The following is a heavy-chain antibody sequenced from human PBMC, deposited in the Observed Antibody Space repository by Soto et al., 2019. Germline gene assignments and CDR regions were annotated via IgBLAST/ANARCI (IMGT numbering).Heavy chain of an antibody. V-gene: IGHV3-15*07. J-gene: IGHJ6*02. CDR2: IKSKTDGGTT. D-gene: IGHD3-3*01. Sequence: PGGSLRLSCAASGFTFSNAWMNWVRQAPGKGLEWVGRIKSKTDGGTTDYAAPVKGRFTISRDDSKNTLYLQMNSLKTEDTAVYYCTTDSRDFWSGYYLVPHYYYYYGMDVWGQGTTVTVSS. CDR1: GFTFSNAW. CDR3: TTDSRDFWSGYYLVPHYYYYYGMDV.